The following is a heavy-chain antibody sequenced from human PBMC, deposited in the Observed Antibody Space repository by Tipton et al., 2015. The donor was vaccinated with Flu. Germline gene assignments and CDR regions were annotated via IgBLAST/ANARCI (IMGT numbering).Heavy chain of an antibody. V-gene: IGHV4-61*01. D-gene: IGHD3-22*01. CDR2: IYYSGST. CDR3: AREDYDSSGYHITDAFDI. Sequence: LRLSCTVSGGSVSSGSYYWSWIRQPPGKGLEWIGNIYYSGSTNYNPSLKSRVTISVDTSKNQFSLKLSSVTAADTAVYYCAREDYDSSGYHITDAFDIWGQGTMVTVSS. CDR1: GGSVSSGSYY. J-gene: IGHJ3*02.